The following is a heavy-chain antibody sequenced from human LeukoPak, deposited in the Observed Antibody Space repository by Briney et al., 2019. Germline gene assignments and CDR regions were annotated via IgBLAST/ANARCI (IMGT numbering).Heavy chain of an antibody. CDR1: GYTFTSYG. J-gene: IGHJ4*02. D-gene: IGHD5-12*01. Sequence: ASVKVSCKASGYTFTSYGISWVRQAPGQGLEWMGWISAYNGNTNYAQKLQGRVTMTTDTSTNTAYMELRSLRSDDTAVYYCARGGYSGYAFHPFDYWGQGTLVTVSS. CDR2: ISAYNGNT. CDR3: ARGGYSGYAFHPFDY. V-gene: IGHV1-18*01.